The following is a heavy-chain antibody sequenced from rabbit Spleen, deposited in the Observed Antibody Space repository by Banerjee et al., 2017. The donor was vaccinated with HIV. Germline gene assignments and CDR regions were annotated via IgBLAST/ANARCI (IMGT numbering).Heavy chain of an antibody. Sequence: QEQLGESGGGLVKPGASLTLTCTASGFTISSSYYMCWVRQAPGKGLEWIACIYGGSGASTYYASWAKGRFTISTTRSTTVTLQMTSVTAAYTATYFCARSFGGASVRIALWGPGTLVTVS. J-gene: IGHJ4*01. V-gene: IGHV1S45*01. CDR1: GFTISSSYY. CDR2: IYGGSGAST. D-gene: IGHD5-1*01. CDR3: ARSFGGASVRIAL.